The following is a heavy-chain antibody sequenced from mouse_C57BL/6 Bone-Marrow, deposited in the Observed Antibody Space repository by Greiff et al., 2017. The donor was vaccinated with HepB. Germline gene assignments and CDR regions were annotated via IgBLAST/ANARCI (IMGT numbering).Heavy chain of an antibody. CDR1: GYAFSSYW. V-gene: IGHV1-80*01. D-gene: IGHD3-2*02. CDR3: ARRLLDAMDY. Sequence: VQRVESGAELVKPGASVKISCKASGYAFSSYWMNWVKQRPGKGLEWIGQIYPGDGDTNYNGKFKGKATLTADKSSSTAYMQLSSLTSEDSAVYFCARRLLDAMDYWGQGTSVTVSS. J-gene: IGHJ4*01. CDR2: IYPGDGDT.